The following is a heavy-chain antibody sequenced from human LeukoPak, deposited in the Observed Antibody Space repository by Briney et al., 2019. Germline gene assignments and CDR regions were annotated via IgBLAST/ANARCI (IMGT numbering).Heavy chain of an antibody. J-gene: IGHJ5*02. Sequence: SETLSLTCTVSGGSISSGSYYWSWIRQPAGKGLEWIGHIYTSGSTNYNPSLKSRVTISVDTSKNQFSLKLSSVTAADTAVYYCAREGLNMVRGVIPKEAWGWFDPWGQGTLVTVSS. D-gene: IGHD3-10*01. CDR2: IYTSGST. V-gene: IGHV4-61*09. CDR1: GGSISSGSYY. CDR3: AREGLNMVRGVIPKEAWGWFDP.